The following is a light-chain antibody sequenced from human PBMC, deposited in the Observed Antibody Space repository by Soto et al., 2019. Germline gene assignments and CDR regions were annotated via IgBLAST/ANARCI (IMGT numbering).Light chain of an antibody. CDR2: EVS. CDR1: YSDIGSYNL. V-gene: IGLV2-8*01. J-gene: IGLJ1*01. CDR3: SSYAGSNNFV. Sequence: QSALTQVASVSGSPGQSVTISCTGSYSDIGSYNLVSWYQQHPGKAPKLMIYEVSKRPSGVPDRFSGSKSGNTASLTVSGLQAEDEADYYCSSYAGSNNFVFGTGTKVTVL.